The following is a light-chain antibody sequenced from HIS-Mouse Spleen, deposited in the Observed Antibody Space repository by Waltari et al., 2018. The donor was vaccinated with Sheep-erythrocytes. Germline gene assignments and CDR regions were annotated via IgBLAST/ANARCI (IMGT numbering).Light chain of an antibody. Sequence: QSALTQPASVSGSPGQSITISCTGTSSAFGTYHLVPWYQQHPGKAPKLMIYEGSKRPSGVSNRFSGSKSGNTASLTISGLQAEDEADYYCCSYAGSSTPWVFGGGTKLTVL. CDR2: EGS. J-gene: IGLJ3*02. V-gene: IGLV2-23*01. CDR1: SSAFGTYHL. CDR3: CSYAGSSTPWV.